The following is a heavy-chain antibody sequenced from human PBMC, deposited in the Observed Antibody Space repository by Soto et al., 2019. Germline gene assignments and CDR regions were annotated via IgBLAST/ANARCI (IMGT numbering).Heavy chain of an antibody. Sequence: GGSLRLSCAASGFTFSSYGMHWVRQAPGKGLEWVAVIWYDGSNKYYADSVKGRFTISRDNSKNTLYLQMNSLRAEDTAVYYCARSEERLLWFGDVFDYWGQGTLVTVSS. CDR1: GFTFSSYG. J-gene: IGHJ4*02. V-gene: IGHV3-33*01. CDR3: ARSEERLLWFGDVFDY. D-gene: IGHD3-10*01. CDR2: IWYDGSNK.